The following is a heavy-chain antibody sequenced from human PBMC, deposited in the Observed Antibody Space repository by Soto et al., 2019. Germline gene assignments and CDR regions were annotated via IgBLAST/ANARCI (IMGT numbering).Heavy chain of an antibody. CDR1: GGSISGYY. CDR3: TGIWFGELYYYYYGMDV. J-gene: IGHJ6*02. D-gene: IGHD3-10*01. Sequence: SETLSLTCSVSGGSISGYYWGWIRQPPGKGLEWIGSIYYSGSTYYNPSLKSRVTISVDTSKNQFSLKLSSVTAADTAVYYCTGIWFGELYYYYYGMDVWGQGTTVTVSS. CDR2: IYYSGST. V-gene: IGHV4-39*01.